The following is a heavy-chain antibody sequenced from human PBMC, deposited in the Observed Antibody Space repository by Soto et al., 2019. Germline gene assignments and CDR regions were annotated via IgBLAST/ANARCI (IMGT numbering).Heavy chain of an antibody. Sequence: QVQLQESGPGLVKPSETLSLTCTVSGGSISSYYWSWIRQPPGKGLEWIGYIYYSGSTNYNPSLKSRVTISVDTSKNQFSLKLSSVTAADTAVYYCAQGFRGADASWGQGTLVTVSS. CDR2: IYYSGST. V-gene: IGHV4-59*01. J-gene: IGHJ4*02. D-gene: IGHD3-10*01. CDR1: GGSISSYY. CDR3: AQGFRGADAS.